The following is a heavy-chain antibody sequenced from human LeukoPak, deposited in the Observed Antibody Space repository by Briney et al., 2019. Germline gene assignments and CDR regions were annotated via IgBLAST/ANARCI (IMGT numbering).Heavy chain of an antibody. V-gene: IGHV3-33*01. CDR2: IWYDGSNK. J-gene: IGHJ4*02. CDR3: ARDTYGVFGVVXWGSTXXXXYFDY. D-gene: IGHD3-3*01. Sequence: PGGSLRLSCAASGFTFSSYGMHWVRQAPGKGLEWVAVIWYDGSNKYYADSVKGRFTISRDNSKNTLYLQMNSLRAEDTAVYYCARDTYGVFGVVXWGSTXXXXYFDYWGQGXLVTVS. CDR1: GFTFSSYG.